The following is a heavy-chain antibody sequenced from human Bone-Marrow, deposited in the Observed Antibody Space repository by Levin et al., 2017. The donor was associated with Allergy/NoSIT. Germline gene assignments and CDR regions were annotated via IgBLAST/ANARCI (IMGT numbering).Heavy chain of an antibody. CDR3: ATSRTFDY. CDR2: INGDGSTT. D-gene: IGHD1-14*01. V-gene: IGHV3-74*01. J-gene: IGHJ4*02. Sequence: PGGSLRLSCAASGFTFSSYWMHWVRQAPGKGLVWVSRINGDGSTTTYADSVKGRFTVSRDNAKNTLYLQMNSLRAEDTAVYYCATSRTFDYWGQGSLVTVSS. CDR1: GFTFSSYW.